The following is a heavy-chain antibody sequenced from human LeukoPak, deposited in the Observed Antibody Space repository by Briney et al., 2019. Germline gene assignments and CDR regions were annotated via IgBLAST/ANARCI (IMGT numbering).Heavy chain of an antibody. Sequence: TGGSLRLSCAGSGFTFSSYAMSWVRQAPGKGLEWVSAISGSGGSTYYADSVKGRFTISRDNSKNTLYLQMNSLRAEDTAVYYCAKPDRAIAAPGYWGQGTLVTVSS. V-gene: IGHV3-23*01. CDR3: AKPDRAIAAPGY. J-gene: IGHJ4*02. CDR1: GFTFSSYA. CDR2: ISGSGGST. D-gene: IGHD6-6*01.